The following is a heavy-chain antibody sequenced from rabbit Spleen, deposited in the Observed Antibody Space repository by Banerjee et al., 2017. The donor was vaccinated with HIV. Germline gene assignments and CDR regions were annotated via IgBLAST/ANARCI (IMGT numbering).Heavy chain of an antibody. CDR3: ARITSNFKYFTL. D-gene: IGHD1-1*01. CDR1: GFSLTSYH. CDR2: IAGNIDATT. V-gene: IGHV1S40*01. J-gene: IGHJ4*01. Sequence: QSLEESGGDLVKPGTSLALTCTASGFSLTSYHMCWVRQAPGKGLEWIACIAGNIDATTYYANWAKGRFTISKPSSTTVTLQVTSLTVADTAMYFCARITSNFKYFTLWGQGTLVTVS.